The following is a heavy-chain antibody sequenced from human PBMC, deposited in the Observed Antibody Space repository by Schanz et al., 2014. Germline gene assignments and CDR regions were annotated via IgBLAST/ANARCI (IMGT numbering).Heavy chain of an antibody. V-gene: IGHV3-23*01. Sequence: EVQLLESGGGLVQPGGSLRLSCAASGFTFSSYAMSWVRQAPGKGLEWVSAISGSGGSTYYADSVKGRFTISRDNSKNTLYLQMKSLRAEDTAVYYCARVKYCTITRCYRTETEGIYYRDVWGKGTTVNVSS. CDR3: ARVKYCTITRCYRTETEGIYYRDV. CDR2: ISGSGGST. CDR1: GFTFSSYA. D-gene: IGHD2-2*01. J-gene: IGHJ6*03.